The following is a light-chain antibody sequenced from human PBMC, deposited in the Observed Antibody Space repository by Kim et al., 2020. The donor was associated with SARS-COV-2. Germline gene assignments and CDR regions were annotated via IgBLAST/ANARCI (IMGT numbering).Light chain of an antibody. CDR2: DNN. V-gene: IGLV1-40*01. CDR1: SSSIGAGYD. J-gene: IGLJ3*02. Sequence: QRVTISCTDNSSSIGAGYDVHWYQQLPGTAPKLFIYDNNNRPSGVPDRFSGSKSGTSASLAITGLQAEDEADYYCQSYDSSLSGWVFGGGTQLSVL. CDR3: QSYDSSLSGWV.